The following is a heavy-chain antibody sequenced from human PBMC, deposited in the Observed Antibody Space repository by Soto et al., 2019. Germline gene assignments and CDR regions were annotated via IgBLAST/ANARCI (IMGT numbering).Heavy chain of an antibody. V-gene: IGHV3-9*01. CDR1: GFTFDDYA. CDR3: AKTLGNWNDDHGPYYFDY. D-gene: IGHD1-1*01. Sequence: GGSLRLSCAASGFTFDDYAMHWVRQAPGKGLEWVSGISWNSGSIGYADSVKGRFTISRDNAKNSLYLQMNSLRAEDTALYYCAKTLGNWNDDHGPYYFDYWGQGTLVTVSS. J-gene: IGHJ4*02. CDR2: ISWNSGSI.